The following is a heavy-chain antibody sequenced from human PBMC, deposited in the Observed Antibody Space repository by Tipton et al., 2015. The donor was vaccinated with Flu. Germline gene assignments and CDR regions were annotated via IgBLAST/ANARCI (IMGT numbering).Heavy chain of an antibody. CDR3: VRDGAEYHYVYRFDY. CDR1: GFDFSTYG. CDR2: ISFDESNT. Sequence: RSLRLSCVASGFDFSTYGMHWVRQAPGKGLEWVAVISFDESNTYYADSVKGRFTISRDSSEKTLYLQMHSLRPEDTAMYYCVRDGAEYHYVYRFDYWGQGTLVTVSS. D-gene: IGHD2-2*01. J-gene: IGHJ4*02. V-gene: IGHV3-30*03.